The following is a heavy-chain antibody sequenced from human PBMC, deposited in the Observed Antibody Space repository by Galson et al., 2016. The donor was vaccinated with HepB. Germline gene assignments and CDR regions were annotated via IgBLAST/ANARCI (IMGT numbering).Heavy chain of an antibody. J-gene: IGHJ6*04. CDR2: ISRRGDST. CDR3: VQGSTAPAV. V-gene: IGHV3-23*01. CDR1: GFTSRNYG. D-gene: IGHD2-2*01. Sequence: SLRLSCAASGFTSRNYGMTWVRQAPGKGLEVVSRISRRGDSTDYADTVKGRFTISRDNSKNTLSLQMNSLTADDTAIYYCVQGSTAPAVWGKGTTVTVSS.